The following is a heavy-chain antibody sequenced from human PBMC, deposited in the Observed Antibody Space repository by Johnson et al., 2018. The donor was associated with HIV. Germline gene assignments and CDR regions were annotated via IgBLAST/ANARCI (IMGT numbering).Heavy chain of an antibody. CDR2: ISGSGGST. J-gene: IGHJ3*02. CDR3: AKSGGGPYAFDI. D-gene: IGHD3-10*01. CDR1: GFTFTNAW. V-gene: IGHV3-23*04. Sequence: VQLVESGGGLVKPGGSLRLSCAASGFTFTNAWLSWVRQAPGKGLEWVSAISGSGGSTYYADSVKGRFTISRDNSKNTLYLQMNSLRAEDTAVYYCAKSGGGPYAFDIWGQGTMVTVSS.